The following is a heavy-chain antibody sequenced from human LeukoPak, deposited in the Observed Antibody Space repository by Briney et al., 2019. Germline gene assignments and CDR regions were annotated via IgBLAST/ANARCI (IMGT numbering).Heavy chain of an antibody. CDR1: GFTFSSYE. V-gene: IGHV3-48*03. J-gene: IGHJ3*02. CDR2: ISSSGSTI. D-gene: IGHD1-26*01. CDR3: AKAPGTTTHDAFDI. Sequence: GGSLRLSCAASGFTFSSYEMNWVRQAPGKGLEWVSYISSSGSTIYYADSVKGRLTISRDNSKNTLYLQMNSLRAEDTAVYYCAKAPGTTTHDAFDIWGQGTMVTVSS.